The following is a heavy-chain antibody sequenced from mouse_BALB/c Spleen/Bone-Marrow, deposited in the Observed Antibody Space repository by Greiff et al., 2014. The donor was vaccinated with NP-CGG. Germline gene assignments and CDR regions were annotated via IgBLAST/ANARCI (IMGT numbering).Heavy chain of an antibody. CDR3: ARVSYDYFDD. CDR1: GFTFSDYY. CDR2: ISDGGSYT. V-gene: IGHV5-4*02. J-gene: IGHJ2*01. D-gene: IGHD2-4*01. Sequence: EVQRVESGGGLVKPGGSLKLSCAASGFTFSDYYMYWVRQTPEKRLEWVATISDGGSYTYYPDSVKGRFTISRDNAKNNLYLQMSSLKSEDTAMYYCARVSYDYFDDWGQGTTLTVSS.